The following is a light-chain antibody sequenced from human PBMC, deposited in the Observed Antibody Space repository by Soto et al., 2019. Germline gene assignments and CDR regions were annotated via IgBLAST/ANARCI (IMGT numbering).Light chain of an antibody. J-gene: IGKJ1*01. CDR1: QSVSSSY. V-gene: IGKV3-20*01. Sequence: EIVLTQSPGTLSLSPGERATLSCRASQSVSSSYLAWYQQKPGQAPRLLSYGASSRATGIPDRFSGSGSGTDFTLTSSRLYPEEFAVSYCQQYGSSPLTFGQGPKGEIK. CDR2: GAS. CDR3: QQYGSSPLT.